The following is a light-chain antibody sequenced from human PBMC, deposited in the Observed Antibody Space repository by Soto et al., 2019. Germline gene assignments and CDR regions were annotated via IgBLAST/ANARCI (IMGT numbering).Light chain of an antibody. CDR3: QQYFAVPLT. CDR1: QRVFSYSNNKNS. J-gene: IGKJ4*01. CDR2: WSS. Sequence: DIVMTQSPDSLLMPLGERATINCKSSQRVFSYSNNKNSLAWYQQKPGQSPKLLIYWSSARESGVPDRFSGSGSGPDFTLTISSLQAEDVAVYYCQQYFAVPLTFGGGTKVEIK. V-gene: IGKV4-1*01.